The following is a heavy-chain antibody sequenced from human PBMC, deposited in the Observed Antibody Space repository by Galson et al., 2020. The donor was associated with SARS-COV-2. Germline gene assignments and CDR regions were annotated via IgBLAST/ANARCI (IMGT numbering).Heavy chain of an antibody. D-gene: IGHD3-3*01. CDR2: IYYSGST. CDR1: GGSISSYY. Sequence: ETLSLTCTVSGGSISSYYWSWIRQPPGKGLEWIGSIYYSGSTNYNPSLKSRVTISVDTSKNQFSLKLSPVTAAYTAVYYCARGDEYCDFWSGSSYGMDVWGKGTTVTVSS. J-gene: IGHJ6*04. CDR3: ARGDEYCDFWSGSSYGMDV. V-gene: IGHV4-59*01.